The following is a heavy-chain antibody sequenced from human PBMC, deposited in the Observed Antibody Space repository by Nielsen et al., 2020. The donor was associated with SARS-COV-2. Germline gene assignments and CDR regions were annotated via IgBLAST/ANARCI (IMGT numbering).Heavy chain of an antibody. D-gene: IGHD4-17*01. CDR2: IYHSGST. V-gene: IGHV4-30-2*01. CDR3: ARTTYHTAFDI. CDR1: GGSISSRGYS. Sequence: SETLSLTCAVSGGSISSRGYSWSWIRQPPGKGLEWIGYIYHSGSTYYNPSLKSRVTISVDRSKNQFSLKLSSVTAADTAVYYCARTTYHTAFDIWGQGTMVTVSS. J-gene: IGHJ3*02.